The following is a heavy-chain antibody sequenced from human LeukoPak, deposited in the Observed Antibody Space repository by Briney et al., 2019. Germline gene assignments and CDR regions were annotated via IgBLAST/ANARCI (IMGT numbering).Heavy chain of an antibody. D-gene: IGHD3-10*01. Sequence: ASVKVSCKVSGYTLTELSMHWVRQAPGKGLEWMGGFDPEDGETIYAQKFQGRVTMTEDTSTDTAYMELSSLRSEDTAVYYCATDDGARYAFDIWGRGTMVTVSS. CDR3: ATDDGARYAFDI. J-gene: IGHJ3*02. CDR2: FDPEDGET. CDR1: GYTLTELS. V-gene: IGHV1-24*01.